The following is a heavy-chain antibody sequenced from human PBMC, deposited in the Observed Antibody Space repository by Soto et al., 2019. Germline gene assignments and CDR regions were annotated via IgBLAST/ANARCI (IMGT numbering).Heavy chain of an antibody. CDR3: GRDQSGTGYYVDWFDP. CDR2: INAGNSKT. J-gene: IGHJ5*02. CDR1: GYTFSGHA. V-gene: IGHV1-3*01. D-gene: IGHD3-10*02. Sequence: QVHFVQSGAEVKKPGASVKVSCKASGYTFSGHAIHWLRQAPGQRPEWLGWINAGNSKTYYSEKFEGRVTFTRDTVAATVNMGLTSLTSEDTAVYFCGRDQSGTGYYVDWFDPWGQGTLVTVSS.